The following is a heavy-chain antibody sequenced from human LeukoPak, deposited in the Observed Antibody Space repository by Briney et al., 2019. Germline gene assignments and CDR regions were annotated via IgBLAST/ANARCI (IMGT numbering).Heavy chain of an antibody. J-gene: IGHJ1*01. V-gene: IGHV3-30-3*01. CDR1: GFAFGSYA. CDR3: AREGDNNKWYRFQH. Sequence: GRSLRLSCAASGFAFGSYAMHWVRQAPGKGLEWVALISYGGTNEYYADSVKGRFTISRDNSKNTLYLQMNSLRAEDTALYYCAREGDNNKWYRFQHWGQGTLVTVSS. CDR2: ISYGGTNE. D-gene: IGHD2-2*01.